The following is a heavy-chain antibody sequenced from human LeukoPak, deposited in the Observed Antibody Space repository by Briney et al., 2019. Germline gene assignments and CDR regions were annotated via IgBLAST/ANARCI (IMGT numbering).Heavy chain of an antibody. V-gene: IGHV1-69*01. CDR3: ARDGRVYYFDY. D-gene: IGHD3-16*01. J-gene: IGHJ4*02. Sequence: ASVKVSCKASGGTFSSYAISWVRQAPGQGLEWMGGIIPIFGTANHAQKFQGRVTITADESTSTAYMELSSLRSEDTAVYYCARDGRVYYFDYWGQGTLVTVSS. CDR2: IIPIFGTA. CDR1: GGTFSSYA.